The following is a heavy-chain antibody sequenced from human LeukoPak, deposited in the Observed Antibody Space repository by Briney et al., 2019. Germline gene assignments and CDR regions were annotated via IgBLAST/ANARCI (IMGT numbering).Heavy chain of an antibody. V-gene: IGHV3-30*02. CDR1: GFTFSSYG. J-gene: IGHJ4*02. D-gene: IGHD2-2*02. CDR3: AIFLQGGADKYCSSTSCHKNDY. CDR2: IRYDGSNK. Sequence: GESLRLSCAASGFTFSSYGMHWVRQAPGKGLEWVAFIRYDGSNKYYADSVKGRFTISRDNSKNTLYLQMNSLRAEDTAVYYCAIFLQGGADKYCSSTSCHKNDYWGQGTLVTVSS.